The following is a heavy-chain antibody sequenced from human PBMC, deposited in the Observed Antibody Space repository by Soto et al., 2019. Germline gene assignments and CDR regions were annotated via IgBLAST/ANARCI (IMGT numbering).Heavy chain of an antibody. CDR1: GFTFSSYW. Sequence: EVQLVESGGGLVQPGGSLRLSCAASGFTFSSYWMHWVRQAPGNGLVWVSRINSDGSSTSYADSVKGRFTISRDNAKNTLYLQMNSLRAEDTAVYYCARGVGYNWNYYFDYWGQGTLVTVSS. CDR2: INSDGSST. D-gene: IGHD1-7*01. CDR3: ARGVGYNWNYYFDY. J-gene: IGHJ4*02. V-gene: IGHV3-74*01.